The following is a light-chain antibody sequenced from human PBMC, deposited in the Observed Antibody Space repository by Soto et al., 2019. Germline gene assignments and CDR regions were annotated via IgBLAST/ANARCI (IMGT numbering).Light chain of an antibody. Sequence: DIVSSQSPGTLSLSPGERATLSCRASQTLSNSFIAWYQQKPGQAPRLLIYDTSSRATGVPDRYSASGSGTDFTLTISRLEPEDFAVFFCQQYGTSEIIFGQGTRLEIK. V-gene: IGKV3-20*01. CDR1: QTLSNSF. CDR3: QQYGTSEII. CDR2: DTS. J-gene: IGKJ5*01.